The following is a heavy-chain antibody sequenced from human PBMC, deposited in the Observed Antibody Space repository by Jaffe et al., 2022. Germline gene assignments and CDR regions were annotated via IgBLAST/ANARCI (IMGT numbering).Heavy chain of an antibody. CDR3: ASAHLKKYNWNLWYFDL. CDR2: IIPIFGTA. CDR1: GGTFSSYA. D-gene: IGHD1-7*01. Sequence: QVQLVQSGAEVKKPGSSVKVSCKASGGTFSSYAISWVRQAPGQGLEWMGGIIPIFGTANYAQKFQGRVTITADESTSTAYMELSSLRSEDTAVYYCASAHLKKYNWNLWYFDLWGRGTLVTVSS. J-gene: IGHJ2*01. V-gene: IGHV1-69*01.